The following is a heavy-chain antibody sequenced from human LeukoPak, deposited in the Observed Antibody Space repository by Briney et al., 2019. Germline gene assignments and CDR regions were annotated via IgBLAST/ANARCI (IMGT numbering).Heavy chain of an antibody. J-gene: IGHJ4*02. V-gene: IGHV3-21*01. CDR1: GFTFSSYS. CDR2: ISSSSSYI. Sequence: MSGESLRLSCAASGFTFSSYSMNWVRQAPGKGLEWVSSISSSSSYIYYADSVKGRFTISRDNAKNSLYLQMNSLRAEDTAVYYCARGSIAVAGTGDYWGQGTLVTVSS. D-gene: IGHD6-19*01. CDR3: ARGSIAVAGTGDY.